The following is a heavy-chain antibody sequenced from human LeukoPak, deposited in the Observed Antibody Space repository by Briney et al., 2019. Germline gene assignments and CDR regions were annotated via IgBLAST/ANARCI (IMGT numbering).Heavy chain of an antibody. Sequence: GGSLRLSCVASGFTFSHYSMNWVRQAPGKGLEWVSSIRFTGSYIYYADSVKGRFTISRDNSKNTLYLQMNSLRAEDTAVYYCARAVSSGYDPFDYWGQGTLVTVSS. CDR3: ARAVSSGYDPFDY. CDR1: GFTFSHYS. CDR2: IRFTGSYI. D-gene: IGHD3-22*01. J-gene: IGHJ4*02. V-gene: IGHV3-21*04.